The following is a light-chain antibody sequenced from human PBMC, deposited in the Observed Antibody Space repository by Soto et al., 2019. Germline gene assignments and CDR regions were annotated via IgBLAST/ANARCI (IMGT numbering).Light chain of an antibody. CDR1: NIASKS. V-gene: IGLV3-21*02. CDR2: DDT. CDR3: DSYTSSRAYV. J-gene: IGLJ1*01. Sequence: SYELTQPPSVSVAPGQTARLTCGGNNIASKSVHWYQQRPGQAPVLVLYDDTNRPSGIPERFSGSNSGSTATLTISGLQAEDEADYYCDSYTSSRAYVFGIGTKVTVL.